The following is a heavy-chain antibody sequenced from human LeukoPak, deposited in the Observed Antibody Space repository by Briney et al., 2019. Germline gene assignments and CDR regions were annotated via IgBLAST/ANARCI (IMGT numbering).Heavy chain of an antibody. CDR1: GFTFSSYA. Sequence: GGSLRLSCAASGFTFSSYAMSWVRQAPGKGLEWVSAISGSGGSTYYADSVKGRFTISRDNSKNTLYLQMNSLRAEDTAVYYCAKVDYYDSSGYYPNWFDPWGQGTLVTVSS. J-gene: IGHJ5*02. CDR2: ISGSGGST. D-gene: IGHD3-22*01. V-gene: IGHV3-23*01. CDR3: AKVDYYDSSGYYPNWFDP.